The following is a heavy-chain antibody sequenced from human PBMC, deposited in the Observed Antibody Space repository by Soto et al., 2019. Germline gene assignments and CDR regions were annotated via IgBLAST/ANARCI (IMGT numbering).Heavy chain of an antibody. Sequence: KASETLSLTCTVSGGSISGYYWSWIRQPPGKGLEWIGNVHYSGGAKYNPSVKRRVSISVDTSKNQFSLNLSSVTAADTAVYYCTRDGDGRMTTNPYYYYGMDVWGPGITVTISS. V-gene: IGHV4-59*01. CDR3: TRDGDGRMTTNPYYYYGMDV. J-gene: IGHJ6*02. CDR1: GGSISGYY. CDR2: VHYSGGA. D-gene: IGHD2-21*02.